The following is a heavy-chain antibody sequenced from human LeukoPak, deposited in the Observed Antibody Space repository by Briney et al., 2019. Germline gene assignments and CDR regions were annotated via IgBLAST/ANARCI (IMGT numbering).Heavy chain of an antibody. V-gene: IGHV1-2*02. CDR2: INPNSGGT. Sequence: GASVKVSCKASGYTFTGYYMHWVRQAPGQGLEWMGWINPNSGGTNYAQKFQGRVTMTRDKSISTAYMELSRLRSGDTAVYYCAREENCSGGSCYYYWGQGSLVTVSS. CDR1: GYTFTGYY. J-gene: IGHJ4*02. CDR3: AREENCSGGSCYYY. D-gene: IGHD2-15*01.